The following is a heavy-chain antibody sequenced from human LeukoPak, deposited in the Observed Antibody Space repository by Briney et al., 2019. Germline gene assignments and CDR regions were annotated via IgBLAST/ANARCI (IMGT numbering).Heavy chain of an antibody. CDR1: GGSINSSSYY. D-gene: IGHD3-10*01. J-gene: IGHJ5*02. CDR2: IYYSGST. CDR3: ASLVLLWFGELSTNWFDP. V-gene: IGHV4-39*01. Sequence: SETLSLTCTVSGGSINSSSYYWGWIRQPPGKGLEWIGNIYYSGSTYYNPSLKSRVTISVDTSKNQFSLKLSSVTAADTAVYSCASLVLLWFGELSTNWFDPWGQGTLVTVSS.